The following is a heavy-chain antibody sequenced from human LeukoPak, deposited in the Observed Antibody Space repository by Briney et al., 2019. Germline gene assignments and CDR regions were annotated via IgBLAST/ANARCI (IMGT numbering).Heavy chain of an antibody. CDR2: INPNSGGT. D-gene: IGHD4/OR15-4a*01. Sequence: RASVKVSCKASGYTFTGYYMHWVRQAPGQGLEWMGWINPNSGGTNYAQKFQGRVTMTRDTSISTAYMELSRLRSDDTAVYYCAREAYDSNADYHQTKVDPWGQGTLVTVSS. CDR3: AREAYDSNADYHQTKVDP. V-gene: IGHV1-2*02. CDR1: GYTFTGYY. J-gene: IGHJ5*02.